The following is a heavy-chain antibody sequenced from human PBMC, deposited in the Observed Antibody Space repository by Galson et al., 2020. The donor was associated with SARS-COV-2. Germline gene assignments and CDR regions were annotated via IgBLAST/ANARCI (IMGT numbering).Heavy chain of an antibody. J-gene: IGHJ5*01. Sequence: SEPLSLTCNVSGYSISTGYYWGWIRQPPGKGPEWIGSIYLNGKTYYNPSLESRVTLSVDTSKNHFSLRLKFVTAADTAVYYCARDFGDCVNTSCPPGCWFDSWGQGIQVTVSS. CDR3: ARDFGDCVNTSCPPGCWFDS. CDR2: IYLNGKT. V-gene: IGHV4-38-2*02. CDR1: GYSISTGYY. D-gene: IGHD2-2*01.